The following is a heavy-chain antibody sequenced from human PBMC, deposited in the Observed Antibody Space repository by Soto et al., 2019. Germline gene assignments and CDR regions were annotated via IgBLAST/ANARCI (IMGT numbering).Heavy chain of an antibody. J-gene: IGHJ4*02. Sequence: ASVKVSCKASGYTFPSYCSSWVRQAPGQGLEWMGWISAYNGNTNYAQKLQGRVTMTTDTSTSTAYMELRSLRSDDTAVYYCARGGPLVVVVEYDYWGQGTLVTVSS. V-gene: IGHV1-18*01. D-gene: IGHD2-15*01. CDR3: ARGGPLVVVVEYDY. CDR2: ISAYNGNT. CDR1: GYTFPSYC.